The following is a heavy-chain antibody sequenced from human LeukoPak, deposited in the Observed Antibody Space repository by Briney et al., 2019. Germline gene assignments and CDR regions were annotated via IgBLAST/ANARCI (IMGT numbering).Heavy chain of an antibody. V-gene: IGHV3-23*01. CDR1: GSPFSSYA. CDR3: AKDLDRYYDSSGFFGY. J-gene: IGHJ4*02. D-gene: IGHD3-22*01. Sequence: GGSLRLSCAASGSPFSSYAMSWVRQAPGKGLEWVSAISGSGGSTYYADSVKGRFTISRDNSKNTLYLQMNSLRAEDTAVYYCAKDLDRYYDSSGFFGYWGQGTLVTVSS. CDR2: ISGSGGST.